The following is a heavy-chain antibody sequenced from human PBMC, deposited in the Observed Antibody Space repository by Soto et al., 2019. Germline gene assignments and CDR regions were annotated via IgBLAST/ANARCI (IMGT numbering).Heavy chain of an antibody. D-gene: IGHD3-22*01. CDR2: ISYDGSNK. Sequence: QVQLVESGGGVVQPGRSLRLSCAASGFTFSSYAMHWVRQAPGKGLEWVAVISYDGSNKYYADSVKGRFTISRDNSKNTLYLQMNSLRAEDTAVYYCATSAREIYDSTNPKYFQHWGQGTLVTVSS. V-gene: IGHV3-30-3*01. J-gene: IGHJ1*01. CDR3: ATSAREIYDSTNPKYFQH. CDR1: GFTFSSYA.